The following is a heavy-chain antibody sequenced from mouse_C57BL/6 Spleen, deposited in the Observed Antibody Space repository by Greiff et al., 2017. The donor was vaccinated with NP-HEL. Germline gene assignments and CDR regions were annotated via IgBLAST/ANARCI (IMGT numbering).Heavy chain of an antibody. CDR1: GYTFTSSW. Sequence: QVQLQQPGAELVKPGASVKLSCKASGYTFTSSWMHWVKQRPGQGLEWIGMIHPNSGSTNYNEKFKSKATLTVDKSSSTAYMQLSSLTSEDSAVYYCAITDGSSLPWFAYWGQGTLVTVSA. D-gene: IGHD1-1*01. J-gene: IGHJ3*01. V-gene: IGHV1-64*01. CDR2: IHPNSGST. CDR3: AITDGSSLPWFAY.